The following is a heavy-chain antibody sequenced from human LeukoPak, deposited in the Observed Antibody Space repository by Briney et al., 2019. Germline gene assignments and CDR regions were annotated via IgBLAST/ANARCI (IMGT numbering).Heavy chain of an antibody. CDR3: AVFMSGTPMPRD. CDR1: GFTLSDHD. CDR2: SRNKAQSYTT. Sequence: GGSLRLSCAASGFTLSDHDMDWVRQAPGKGLEWVGRSRNKAQSYTTDYGASVKGRFSISRDDSKNSLYLQMNSLKTEDTAVYYCAVFMSGTPMPRDWAQGTLVTVSS. J-gene: IGHJ4*02. V-gene: IGHV3-72*01. D-gene: IGHD1-1*01.